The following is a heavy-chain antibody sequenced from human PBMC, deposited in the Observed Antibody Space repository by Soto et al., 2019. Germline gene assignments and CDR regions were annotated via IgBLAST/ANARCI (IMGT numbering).Heavy chain of an antibody. CDR3: ARGGGVGVAGSAAFDM. Sequence: QLHLVQSGAVVKKPGASVTVSCSASGYPVTAYYMHWVRQAPGRGLEWMGGINPATGAAKYTQTFQGRVTMPRDPSTSTVFMELGGRTSEATAVFYGARGGGVGVAGSAAFDMWGQGTWVTVSS. V-gene: IGHV1-2*02. CDR2: INPATGAA. CDR1: GYPVTAYY. J-gene: IGHJ3*02. D-gene: IGHD3-3*01.